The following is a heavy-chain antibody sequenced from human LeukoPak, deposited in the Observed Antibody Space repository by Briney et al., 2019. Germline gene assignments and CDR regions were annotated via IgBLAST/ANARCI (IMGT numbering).Heavy chain of an antibody. Sequence: GASVKVSCKASGGTFSSYAISWVRQAPGQGLEWMGWISPNSGGTNYAQKFQGRVTMSRDTSISTAYMELSRLRSDDTAVYYCARDRVIVGPSDGFDIWGQGTMVTVSS. J-gene: IGHJ3*02. CDR1: GGTFSSYA. V-gene: IGHV1-2*02. CDR3: ARDRVIVGPSDGFDI. D-gene: IGHD3-22*01. CDR2: ISPNSGGT.